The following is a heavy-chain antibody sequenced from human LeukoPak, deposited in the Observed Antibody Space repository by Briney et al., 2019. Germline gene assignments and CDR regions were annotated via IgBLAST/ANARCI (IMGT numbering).Heavy chain of an antibody. V-gene: IGHV5-51*01. D-gene: IGHD3-10*01. CDR3: ASYYGSGSYPDAFDI. CDR1: GYSFTSYW. J-gene: IGHJ3*02. CDR2: IYPGDSDT. Sequence: GESLKISCKGSGYSFTSYWIGWVRQMPGKGLEWMWIIYPGDSDTRYSPSFQGQVPISADKSISTASLQWSSLKAPDTAMYYCASYYGSGSYPDAFDIWGQGTMVTVSS.